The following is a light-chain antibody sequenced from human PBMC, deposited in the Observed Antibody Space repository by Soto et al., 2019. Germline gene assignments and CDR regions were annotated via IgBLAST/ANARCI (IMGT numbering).Light chain of an antibody. CDR2: GAS. Sequence: EIVLTQSPGTLSLSPGERATLSCRASQSVSSSYLAWYQQKPGQAPRLLIYGASSRATGIPDRFSGSGSGTDFTLTISRLVPEDFAVYYCEQYGSSPATFGQGTKV. J-gene: IGKJ1*01. V-gene: IGKV3-20*01. CDR3: EQYGSSPAT. CDR1: QSVSSSY.